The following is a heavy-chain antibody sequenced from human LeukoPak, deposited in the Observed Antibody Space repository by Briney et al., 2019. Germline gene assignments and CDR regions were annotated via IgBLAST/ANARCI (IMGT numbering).Heavy chain of an antibody. J-gene: IGHJ4*02. CDR2: ITSDGFST. D-gene: IGHD1-14*01. Sequence: GGSLRLSCAASGFSFSATWMHWVRQSPEKGLVWVARITSDGFSTTYAESVKGRFTISRDNAKNTLYLQMNSLRVEDTAIYYCARDWYHAIDYWGQGALVTVSS. CDR3: ARDWYHAIDY. CDR1: GFSFSATW. V-gene: IGHV3-74*03.